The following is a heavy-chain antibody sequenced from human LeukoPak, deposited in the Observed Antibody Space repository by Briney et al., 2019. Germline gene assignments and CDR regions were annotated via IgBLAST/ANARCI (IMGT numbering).Heavy chain of an antibody. Sequence: GRSLRLSCAASGFIFSSYGMHWVRQAPGKGLEWVAFIRYDGSNKYYVDSVKGRFTISRDNSKNTLDLQMNSLRAEDTAVYYCAKDLRYCRHGVCPTPRPFDYWGQGTLVTVSS. V-gene: IGHV3-30*02. J-gene: IGHJ4*02. D-gene: IGHD2-8*01. CDR3: AKDLRYCRHGVCPTPRPFDY. CDR1: GFIFSSYG. CDR2: IRYDGSNK.